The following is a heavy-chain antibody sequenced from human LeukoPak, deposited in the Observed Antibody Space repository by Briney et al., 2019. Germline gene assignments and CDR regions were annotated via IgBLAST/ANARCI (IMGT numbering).Heavy chain of an antibody. CDR3: ATEAWSKGTMDV. J-gene: IGHJ6*02. D-gene: IGHD3-3*01. CDR2: ISAYNGNT. Sequence: ASVKVSCKASGYTFTSYGISWVRQAPGQGLEWMGWISAYNGNTNYAQKLQGRVTMTTDTSTSTAYMELRSLRSDDTAVYYRATEAWSKGTMDVWGQGTTVTVSS. CDR1: GYTFTSYG. V-gene: IGHV1-18*01.